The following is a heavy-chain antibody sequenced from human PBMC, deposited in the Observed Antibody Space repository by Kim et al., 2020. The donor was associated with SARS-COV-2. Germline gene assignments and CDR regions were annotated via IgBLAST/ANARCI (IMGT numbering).Heavy chain of an antibody. Sequence: GGSLRLSCAASGFTFSSYEMNWVRQAPGKGLEWVSYISSSGSTIYYADSVKGRFTISRDNAKNSLYLQMNSLRAEDTAVYYCARDQYYDFWSGYFFGAGGANAFDIWGQGTMVTVSS. CDR3: ARDQYYDFWSGYFFGAGGANAFDI. CDR2: ISSSGSTI. V-gene: IGHV3-48*03. D-gene: IGHD3-3*01. CDR1: GFTFSSYE. J-gene: IGHJ3*02.